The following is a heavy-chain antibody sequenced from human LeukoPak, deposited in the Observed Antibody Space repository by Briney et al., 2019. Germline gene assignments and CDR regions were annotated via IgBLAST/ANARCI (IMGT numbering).Heavy chain of an antibody. CDR3: AKDHEGIVVVPITMDF. CDR2: ISGSGGST. Sequence: GGSLRLSCAASGFTFSTYAMSWVRQAPGKGLEWVSVISGSGGSTYYADSVKGRFTISRDNSKNTLYLHMNSLRAEDTAMYYCAKDHEGIVVVPITMDFWGQGTLVTVSS. V-gene: IGHV3-23*01. CDR1: GFTFSTYA. J-gene: IGHJ4*02. D-gene: IGHD2-2*01.